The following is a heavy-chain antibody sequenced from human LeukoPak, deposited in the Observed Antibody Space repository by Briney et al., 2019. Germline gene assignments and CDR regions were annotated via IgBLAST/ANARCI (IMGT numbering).Heavy chain of an antibody. CDR2: ISYDGSNK. CDR1: GFTFSSYA. J-gene: IGHJ4*02. CDR3: ASDVEMATMVDY. D-gene: IGHD5-24*01. Sequence: GGSLRLSCAASGFTFSSYAMHWVRQAPGKGLEWVAVISYDGSNKYYADSVKGRFTISRDNSKNTLYPQMNSLRAEDTAVYYCASDVEMATMVDYWGQGTLVTVSS. V-gene: IGHV3-30*04.